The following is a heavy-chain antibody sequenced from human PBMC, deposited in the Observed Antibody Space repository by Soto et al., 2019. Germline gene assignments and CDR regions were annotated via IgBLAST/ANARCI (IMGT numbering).Heavy chain of an antibody. CDR1: EFPISSYG. Sequence: PGGPLRLSCAASEFPISSYGMHWVRQAPGKGLEWVAVISYDGSNKYYAGSVKGRFTISRANSKNTLYLQMNSLRAEDTAVYFCASLYYDYVWGQGTTVTV. V-gene: IGHV3-30*03. D-gene: IGHD3-3*01. CDR3: ASLYYDYV. CDR2: ISYDGSNK. J-gene: IGHJ6*02.